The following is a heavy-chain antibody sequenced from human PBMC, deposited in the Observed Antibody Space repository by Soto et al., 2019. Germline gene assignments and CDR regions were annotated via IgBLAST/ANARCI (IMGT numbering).Heavy chain of an antibody. CDR3: AKDSPLTIFGMVPPID. CDR2: ISYDGSNK. V-gene: IGHV3-30*18. D-gene: IGHD3-3*01. Sequence: QVQLVESGGGVVQPGRSLRLSCAASGFIFSDYGMNWVRQVPGKGLEWVAIISYDGSNKYEADSVKGRFTISRDNSKNTLYLQMNSLRAEDTAVYYCAKDSPLTIFGMVPPIDWGQGTLVTVSS. J-gene: IGHJ1*01. CDR1: GFIFSDYG.